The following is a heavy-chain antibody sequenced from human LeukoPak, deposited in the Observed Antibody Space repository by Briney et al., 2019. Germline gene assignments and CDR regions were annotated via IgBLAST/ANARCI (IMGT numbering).Heavy chain of an antibody. J-gene: IGHJ2*01. V-gene: IGHV1-69*13. CDR3: ARGLSSSWYKWYFDL. D-gene: IGHD6-13*01. CDR1: GGTFSSYA. CDR2: IIPIFGTA. Sequence: ASVKVSCKASGGTFSSYAISWVRQAPGQGLEWMGGIIPIFGTANYAQKFQGRVTITADESTSTAYMELSSLRSEDTAVYYCARGLSSSWYKWYFDLWGHGTLVTVSS.